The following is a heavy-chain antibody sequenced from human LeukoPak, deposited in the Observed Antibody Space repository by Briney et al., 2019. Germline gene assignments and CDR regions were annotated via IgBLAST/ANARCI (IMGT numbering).Heavy chain of an antibody. J-gene: IGHJ4*02. V-gene: IGHV3-30*04. CDR1: GFTFSSYA. D-gene: IGHD3-22*01. CDR2: ISYDGSNK. CDR3: AKGGYSYDSSGHNYFDY. Sequence: QAGRSLRLSCAASGFTFSSYAMPWVRQAPGKGLEWVAVISYDGSNKYYADSVKGRFTISRDNSKNTLYLQMNSLRAEDTAVYYCAKGGYSYDSSGHNYFDYWGQGSLVTVSS.